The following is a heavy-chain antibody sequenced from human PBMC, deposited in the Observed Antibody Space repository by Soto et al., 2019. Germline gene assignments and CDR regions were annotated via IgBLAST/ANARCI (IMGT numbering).Heavy chain of an antibody. Sequence: ASVKVSCKASGYTFTRYTMNWVRQAPGQRLEWMGWINPDNGNTKSSQKFQDRVIITRDTSASTAYMDLSSLRSEDTAVYYCAIGIETRQLDPWCQGTLVHVSS. J-gene: IGHJ5*02. CDR2: INPDNGNT. D-gene: IGHD2-15*01. V-gene: IGHV1-3*01. CDR1: GYTFTRYT. CDR3: AIGIETRQLDP.